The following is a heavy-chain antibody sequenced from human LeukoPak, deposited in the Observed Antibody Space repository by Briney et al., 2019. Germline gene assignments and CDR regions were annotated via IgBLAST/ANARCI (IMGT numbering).Heavy chain of an antibody. J-gene: IGHJ6*03. CDR2: VYTSGVT. CDR3: ARHNGFDRGYYYYMDV. V-gene: IGHV4-4*07. D-gene: IGHD3-9*01. Sequence: PSETLSLTCTVSGGFINSYYWSWIRQPAGKGLEWIGRVYTSGVTNYNPSLKSRITMSVDTSKNQFSLKLTSVTAADTAVYYCARHNGFDRGYYYYMDVWGKGTTVTVSS. CDR1: GGFINSYY.